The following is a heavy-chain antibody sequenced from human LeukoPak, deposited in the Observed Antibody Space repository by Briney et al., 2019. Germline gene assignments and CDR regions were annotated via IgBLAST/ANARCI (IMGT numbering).Heavy chain of an antibody. D-gene: IGHD2-15*01. V-gene: IGHV4-39*07. Sequence: PSETLSLTCTVSGGSISSSSYYWGWIRQPPGKGLEWIGSIYYSGSTYYNPSLKSRVTISVDTSKNQFSLKLSSVTAADTAVYYCARAPPRGYCSGGSCSRAGWFDPWGQGTLVTVSS. CDR2: IYYSGST. CDR3: ARAPPRGYCSGGSCSRAGWFDP. CDR1: GGSISSSSYY. J-gene: IGHJ5*02.